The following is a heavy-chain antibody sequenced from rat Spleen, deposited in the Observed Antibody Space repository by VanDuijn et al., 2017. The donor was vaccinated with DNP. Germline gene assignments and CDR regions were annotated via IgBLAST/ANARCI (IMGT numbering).Heavy chain of an antibody. D-gene: IGHD1-2*01. CDR1: EFTFSKSD. J-gene: IGHJ4*01. CDR3: TRDNYSSYMPYYYAMDA. Sequence: EVQLVESGGGLVQPGRSLKLSCAASEFTFSKSDVAWVRQAPTKGLEWVSSISPSGGSTFYRHSVKGRFTISRDNAESTLYLQMNSLRSEDTATYYCTRDNYSSYMPYYYAMDAWGQGTSVTVSS. V-gene: IGHV5-19*01. CDR2: ISPSGGST.